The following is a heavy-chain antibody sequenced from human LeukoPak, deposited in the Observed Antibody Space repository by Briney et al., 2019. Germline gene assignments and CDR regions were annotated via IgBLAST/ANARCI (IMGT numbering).Heavy chain of an antibody. Sequence: AGGSLSLSCAASGFTLGSYGMHWVRQAPGKGLEWRAFIRYDGSNKYYVDSVKGRFTISRDNSKNTLYLQMNSLKTEDTAVYYCVRLHYNYYFDYWGQGTLVTVSS. CDR3: VRLHYNYYFDY. J-gene: IGHJ4*02. V-gene: IGHV3-30*02. CDR2: IRYDGSNK. D-gene: IGHD5-24*01. CDR1: GFTLGSYG.